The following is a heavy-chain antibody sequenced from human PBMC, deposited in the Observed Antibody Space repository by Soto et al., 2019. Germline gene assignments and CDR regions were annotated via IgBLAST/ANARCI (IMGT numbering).Heavy chain of an antibody. D-gene: IGHD2-15*01. CDR3: GKSGYSISGSCSQGWIDP. J-gene: IGHJ5*02. V-gene: IGHV1-69*13. CDR2: IIPFLGTA. CDR1: GGTFNSYA. Sequence: SVKVSCKASGGTFNSYAISWVRQAPGQGLEWMGEIIPFLGTAKYAQKFQGRVTITADESTSTAYMELSSLRSDDTALYYCGKSGYSISGSCSQGWIDPWGQGTLIAVSS.